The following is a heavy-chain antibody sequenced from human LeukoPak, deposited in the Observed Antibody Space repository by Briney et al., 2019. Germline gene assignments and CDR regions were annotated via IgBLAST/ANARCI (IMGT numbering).Heavy chain of an antibody. V-gene: IGHV3-30*03. CDR2: IAFDGGNK. CDR1: GFTFSDYY. CDR3: ARSKLERPKRGFDY. J-gene: IGHJ4*02. D-gene: IGHD1-1*01. Sequence: PGGSLRLSCAASGFTFSDYYMSWLRQAPGKGLEWVAVIAFDGGNKVYAESLKGRFTISRDNSKNTLYLHMNSLRAEDTAMYYCARSKLERPKRGFDYWGQGTLVTVSS.